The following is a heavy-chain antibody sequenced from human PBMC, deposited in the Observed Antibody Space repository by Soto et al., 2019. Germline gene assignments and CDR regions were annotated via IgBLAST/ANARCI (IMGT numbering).Heavy chain of an antibody. CDR2: MNADSGNT. D-gene: IGHD3-3*01. V-gene: IGHV1-8*02. Sequence: ASVKVSCKASGFTFGTSAIHWIRQTRGHRLEWIGWMNADSGNTAYAQKFQGRVTMTRNTSISTAYMELSSLRSEDTAVYYCARLKQYYAVAGGQGTLVTVS. J-gene: IGHJ4*02. CDR3: ARLKQYYAVA. CDR1: GFTFGTSA.